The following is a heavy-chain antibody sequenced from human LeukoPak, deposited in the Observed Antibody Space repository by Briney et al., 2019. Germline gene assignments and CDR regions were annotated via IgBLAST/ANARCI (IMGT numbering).Heavy chain of an antibody. CDR1: GYPISSGYY. V-gene: IGHV4-38-2*01. CDR2: IYHSGST. D-gene: IGHD1-7*01. J-gene: IGHJ4*02. Sequence: SETLSLTCAVSGYPISSGYYRAWIRQPPGKGLEWIGSIYHSGSTYYNPSLKSRVTISVDTSKNQFSLRLSSVTAADTAMYYCARSISTTGTDYWGQGTLVTVSS. CDR3: ARSISTTGTDY.